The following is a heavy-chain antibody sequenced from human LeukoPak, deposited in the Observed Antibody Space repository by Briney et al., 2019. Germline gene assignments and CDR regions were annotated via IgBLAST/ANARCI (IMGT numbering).Heavy chain of an antibody. Sequence: GASVKVSCKVSGYTLTELSMHWVRRAPGKGLEWMGGFDPEDGETIYAQKFQGRVTMTEDTSTDTAYMELSSLRSEDTAVYYCATDPWEPKDFWFDPWGQGTLVTVSS. CDR1: GYTLTELS. V-gene: IGHV1-24*01. CDR2: FDPEDGET. CDR3: ATDPWEPKDFWFDP. J-gene: IGHJ5*02. D-gene: IGHD1-26*01.